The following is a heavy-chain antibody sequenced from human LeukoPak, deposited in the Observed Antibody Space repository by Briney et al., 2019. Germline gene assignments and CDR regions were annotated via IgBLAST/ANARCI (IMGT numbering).Heavy chain of an antibody. CDR3: AADPYGPEGGFDF. D-gene: IGHD3-16*01. V-gene: IGHV1-2*02. J-gene: IGHJ4*02. CDR2: INPITGDT. Sequence: ASVKVSCKASGYTFTDYYIHWVRQAPGQGLEWMAWINPITGDTNYAQDFQGRVTVTRDTSTSSACMDLSRLRSGDTALYYCAADPYGPEGGFDFWGQGTLVTVSS. CDR1: GYTFTDYY.